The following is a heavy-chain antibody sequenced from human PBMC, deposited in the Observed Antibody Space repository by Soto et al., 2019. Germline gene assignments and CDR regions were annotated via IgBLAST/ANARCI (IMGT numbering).Heavy chain of an antibody. V-gene: IGHV1-18*01. Sequence: GASVKVSCKASGYTFTSYGISWVRQAPGQVLEWMGWISAYNGNTNYAQKLQGRVTMTTDTSTSTAYMELRSLRSDDTAVYYCARSPPFGETKDPNFDYYMDVWGKGTTVTVSS. D-gene: IGHD3-10*01. CDR1: GYTFTSYG. J-gene: IGHJ6*03. CDR3: ARSPPFGETKDPNFDYYMDV. CDR2: ISAYNGNT.